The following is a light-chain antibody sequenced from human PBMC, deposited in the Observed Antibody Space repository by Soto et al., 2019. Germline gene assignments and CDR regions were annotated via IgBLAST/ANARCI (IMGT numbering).Light chain of an antibody. Sequence: IQMTQSPSSLSASVGDRVTITCRASRSISSWLAWYQQKSGKGPKLLIYKASSLQTGVPSRFSGSGSGKDLNLTINSLQPDDFATYYRQQGYSSAITFGQGTRLEIK. CDR3: QQGYSSAIT. J-gene: IGKJ5*01. CDR1: RSISSW. V-gene: IGKV1-5*03. CDR2: KAS.